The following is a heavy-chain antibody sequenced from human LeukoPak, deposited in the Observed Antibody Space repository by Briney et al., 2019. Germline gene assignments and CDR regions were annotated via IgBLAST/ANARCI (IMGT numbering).Heavy chain of an antibody. CDR1: GYIFTSYG. Sequence: ASVKVSCKASGYIFTSYGISWVRQAPGQGLEWMGWISVYNGNTNYQQRLQGRVTMTTDTSTTTAYMELRSLRSDDTDVYYCARDINGYYYDSHGYYPTDLWGQGTLVTVSS. CDR3: ARDINGYYYDSHGYYPTDL. V-gene: IGHV1-18*01. J-gene: IGHJ5*02. D-gene: IGHD3-22*01. CDR2: ISVYNGNT.